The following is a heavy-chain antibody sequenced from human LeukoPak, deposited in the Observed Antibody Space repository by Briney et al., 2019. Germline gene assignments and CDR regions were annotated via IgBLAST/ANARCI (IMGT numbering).Heavy chain of an antibody. Sequence: SETLSLTCAVYGGSFSGYYWSWIRQSPGKGLEWIGEINHSEATDYNPSFKSRVTISVDTSKNQFSLKLSSVTAADTAVYYCAREAQYCSGGSCYGGYFQHWGQGTLVTASS. J-gene: IGHJ1*01. CDR1: GGSFSGYY. V-gene: IGHV4-34*01. CDR2: INHSEAT. CDR3: AREAQYCSGGSCYGGYFQH. D-gene: IGHD2-15*01.